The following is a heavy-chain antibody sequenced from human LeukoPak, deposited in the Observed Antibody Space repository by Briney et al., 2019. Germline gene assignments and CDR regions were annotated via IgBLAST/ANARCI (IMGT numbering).Heavy chain of an antibody. CDR1: GGSISSGDYY. D-gene: IGHD2-21*02. J-gene: IGHJ4*02. CDR3: ASLTYCGGDCYLPYDY. Sequence: PSQTLSLTCTVSGGSISSGDYYWSWIRQPPGKGPEWIGYIYYSGSTYYNPSLKSRVALSLDTSKNQFSLKLSSVTAADTAVYYCASLTYCGGDCYLPYDYWGQGTLVTVSS. V-gene: IGHV4-30-4*01. CDR2: IYYSGST.